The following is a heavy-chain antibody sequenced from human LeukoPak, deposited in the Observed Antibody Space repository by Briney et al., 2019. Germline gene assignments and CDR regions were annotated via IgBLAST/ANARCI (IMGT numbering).Heavy chain of an antibody. CDR3: AKGSRRGLFFDY. V-gene: IGHV3-30*02. Sequence: PGGSLRLSCAASGFTFSSYGMHWVRQPPGKGLEWVAFIRYDGSNKYYADSVKGRFTISRDNSKNTLYLQMNGLRDEDTAVYYCAKGSRRGLFFDYWGQGTLITVSS. CDR2: IRYDGSNK. D-gene: IGHD1-26*01. J-gene: IGHJ4*02. CDR1: GFTFSSYG.